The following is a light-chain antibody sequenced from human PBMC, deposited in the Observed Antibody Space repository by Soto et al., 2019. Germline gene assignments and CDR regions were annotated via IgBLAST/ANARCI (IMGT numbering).Light chain of an antibody. CDR3: QQYYSYPWT. Sequence: AIRMTQSPSSLSASTGDRVTITCRASQGISSYLAWYQQKPGKAPKLLIYAASTLQSGVPSRFRGSGSGTDFTPTISCLQSEDFETHYCQQYYSYPWTLAQGTKVDIK. V-gene: IGKV1-8*01. CDR1: QGISSY. CDR2: AAS. J-gene: IGKJ1*01.